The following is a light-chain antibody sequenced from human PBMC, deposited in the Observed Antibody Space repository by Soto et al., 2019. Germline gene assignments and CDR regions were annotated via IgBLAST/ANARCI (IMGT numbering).Light chain of an antibody. V-gene: IGKV3-15*01. CDR1: QSVDNN. Sequence: EIVMTQSPVTLSVSPGERATLSCRASQSVDNNLAWYHQQPGQAPRLLVYAASTRATGLPAKYSGSGSGTEFTLTISSLQSEDFAVYYCQQYNDWPQTFGQGTKVEIK. CDR2: AAS. J-gene: IGKJ1*01. CDR3: QQYNDWPQT.